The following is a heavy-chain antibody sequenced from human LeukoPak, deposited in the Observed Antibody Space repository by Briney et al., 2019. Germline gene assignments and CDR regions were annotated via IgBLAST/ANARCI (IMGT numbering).Heavy chain of an antibody. CDR3: ARPYCSGGSCYNNDAFDI. CDR1: GFTFSSYA. CDR2: ISYDGSNK. D-gene: IGHD2-15*01. V-gene: IGHV3-30-3*01. J-gene: IGHJ3*02. Sequence: GRSLRLSCAASGFTFSSYAMHWVRQAPGKGLEWVAVISYDGSNKYYADSVKGRFTISRDNSKNTLYLQMNSLRAEDTAVYYCARPYCSGGSCYNNDAFDIWGQGTMVTVSS.